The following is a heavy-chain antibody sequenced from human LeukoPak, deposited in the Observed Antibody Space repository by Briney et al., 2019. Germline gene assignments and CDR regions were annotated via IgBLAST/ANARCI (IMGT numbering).Heavy chain of an antibody. J-gene: IGHJ4*02. V-gene: IGHV3-23*01. Sequence: GGSLRLSCAAYGFAFSDYALGWVRQAPGRGLEWVATLSGIGAGTYYSDSVQGRFTISRDNSKRTLFLQMNSLRAEDTAFYYGAKAELGVDTFFDYWGQGTLVTVSS. D-gene: IGHD3-3*01. CDR2: LSGIGAGT. CDR1: GFAFSDYA. CDR3: AKAELGVDTFFDY.